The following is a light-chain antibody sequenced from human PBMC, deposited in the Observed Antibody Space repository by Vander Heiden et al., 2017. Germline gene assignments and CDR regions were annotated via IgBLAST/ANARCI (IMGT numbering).Light chain of an antibody. CDR3: SSYAGSNSVV. J-gene: IGLJ2*01. Sequence: QSALTQPPSASGSPGQSVTISCTGTSSDVGGYNYVSWYQQHPGKAPKLLIYEVSKRPSGVPDRFSGSQSGNTASLTVSVLQAEDEADYYCSSYAGSNSVVFGGGTKLTVL. CDR1: SSDVGGYNY. CDR2: EVS. V-gene: IGLV2-8*01.